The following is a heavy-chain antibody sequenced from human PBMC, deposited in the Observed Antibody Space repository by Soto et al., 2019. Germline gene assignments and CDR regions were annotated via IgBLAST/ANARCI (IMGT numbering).Heavy chain of an antibody. D-gene: IGHD3-16*01. CDR2: INHSGST. CDR3: ARYVSAYYYYMDV. CDR1: GGSFSGYY. V-gene: IGHV4-34*01. J-gene: IGHJ6*03. Sequence: SETLSLTCAVYGGSFSGYYWSWIRQPPGKGLEWIGEINHSGSTNYNPSLKSRVTISVDTSKNQFSLKLSSVTAADTAVYYCARYVSAYYYYMDVWGKGTTVTVSS.